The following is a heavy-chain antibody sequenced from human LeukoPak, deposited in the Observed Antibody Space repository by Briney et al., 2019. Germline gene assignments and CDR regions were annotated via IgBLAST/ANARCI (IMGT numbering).Heavy chain of an antibody. CDR2: IYHSGST. CDR3: ARHADYDFWSGYPAGNGDWFDP. D-gene: IGHD3-3*01. CDR1: GYSISSGYY. J-gene: IGHJ5*02. V-gene: IGHV4-38-2*01. Sequence: SETLSLTCAVSGYSISSGYYWGWIRQPPGKGLEWIGSIYHSGSTYYNPSLKSRVTISVDTSKNQFSLKLSSVTAADTAVYYCARHADYDFWSGYPAGNGDWFDPWGQGTLVTVSS.